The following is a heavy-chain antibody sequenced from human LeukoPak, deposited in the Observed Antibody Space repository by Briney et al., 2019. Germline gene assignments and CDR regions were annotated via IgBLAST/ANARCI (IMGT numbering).Heavy chain of an antibody. D-gene: IGHD3-22*01. Sequence: GGCLRLSCAASGFTFSSYSMNWGRQAPGKGLEWVSSISSSSSYIYYADSVKGRFTISRDNAKKSLYLQMNSLRAEDTAVYYCARWDDSSGYYPYYFDDFGQGTLAIVSS. J-gene: IGHJ4*02. CDR2: ISSSSSYI. V-gene: IGHV3-21*01. CDR3: ARWDDSSGYYPYYFDD. CDR1: GFTFSSYS.